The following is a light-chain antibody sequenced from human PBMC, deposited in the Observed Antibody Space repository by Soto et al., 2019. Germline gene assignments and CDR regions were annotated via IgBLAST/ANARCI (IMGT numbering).Light chain of an antibody. CDR3: SSYTSSSTLGVV. V-gene: IGLV2-14*01. J-gene: IGLJ2*01. CDR1: SSDVGGYNY. Sequence: QSVLTQPASVSGSPGQSITLSCTGTSSDVGGYNYVSWYQQHPGKAPKLMIYDVSNRPSGVSNRFSGSKSGNTASLTISGLQAEDEADYYCSSYTSSSTLGVVFGGGTKLTVL. CDR2: DVS.